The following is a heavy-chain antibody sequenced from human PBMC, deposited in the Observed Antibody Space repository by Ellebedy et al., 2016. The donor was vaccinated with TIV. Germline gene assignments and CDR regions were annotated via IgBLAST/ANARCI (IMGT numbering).Heavy chain of an antibody. CDR3: AKEKVVGDSKWEIDV. CDR1: GFTFSGYA. Sequence: GESLKISCAASGFTFSGYAMSWVRQTPGKRLEWVSGINSRGGTTSYADSVKGRFTISRDNSKNTLYLQMNSLRAEDTAVYYCAKEKVVGDSKWEIDVWGQGTTVTVSS. V-gene: IGHV3-23*01. D-gene: IGHD4-17*01. CDR2: INSRGGTT. J-gene: IGHJ6*02.